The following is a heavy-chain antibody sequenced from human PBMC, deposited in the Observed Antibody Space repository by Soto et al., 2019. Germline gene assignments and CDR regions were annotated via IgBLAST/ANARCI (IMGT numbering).Heavy chain of an antibody. V-gene: IGHV3-33*01. J-gene: IGHJ4*02. CDR1: GFTFSSYG. CDR2: IWYDGSNK. Sequence: GGSLRLSCAASGFTFSSYGMHWVRQAPGKGLEWVAVIWYDGSNKYYADSVKGRFTISRDNSKNTLYLQMNSLRAEDTAVYYCARDSDFGVVIDYWGQGTLVTVPQ. D-gene: IGHD3-3*01. CDR3: ARDSDFGVVIDY.